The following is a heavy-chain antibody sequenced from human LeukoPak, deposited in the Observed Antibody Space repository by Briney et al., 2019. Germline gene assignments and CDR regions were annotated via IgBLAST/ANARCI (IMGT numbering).Heavy chain of an antibody. CDR2: INPNSGGT. J-gene: IGHJ6*03. CDR3: ARVGVPYYYYMDV. Sequence: ASVKVSCKASGYTFTGYYMHWVRQAPGQGLEWMGWINPNSGGTNYAQKFQGRVTMTRDTSISTAYMELSRLRSDNTAVYYCARVGVPYYYYMDVWGKGTTVTISS. V-gene: IGHV1-2*02. D-gene: IGHD3-3*01. CDR1: GYTFTGYY.